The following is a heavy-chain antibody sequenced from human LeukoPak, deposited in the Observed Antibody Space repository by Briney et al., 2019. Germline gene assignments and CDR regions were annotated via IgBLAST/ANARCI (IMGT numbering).Heavy chain of an antibody. D-gene: IGHD5-12*01. V-gene: IGHV3-9*01. CDR3: AKGGDGYNLFDY. CDR1: GFTFDDYA. Sequence: GGSLRLSCAASGFTFDDYAMRWVRQAPGKGLEWVSGITWNSGSIAYADSVKGRFTISRDNSKNTLYLQMNSLRAEDTAVYYCAKGGDGYNLFDYWGQGTLVTVSS. CDR2: ITWNSGSI. J-gene: IGHJ4*02.